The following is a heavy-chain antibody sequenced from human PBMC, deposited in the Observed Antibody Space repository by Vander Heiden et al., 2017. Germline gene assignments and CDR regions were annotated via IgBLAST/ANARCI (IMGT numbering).Heavy chain of an antibody. CDR2: ISSSSSTI. CDR1: GFTFSSYS. CDR3: ARDREKYSSSWYGFDY. D-gene: IGHD6-13*01. Sequence: EVQLVESGGGLVQPGGSLRLSCAASGFTFSSYSMTWVRQAPGKGLEWVSYISSSSSTIYYADSVKGRFTISRDNAKNSLYLQMNSLRDEDTAVYYCARDREKYSSSWYGFDYWGQGTLVTVSS. J-gene: IGHJ4*02. V-gene: IGHV3-48*02.